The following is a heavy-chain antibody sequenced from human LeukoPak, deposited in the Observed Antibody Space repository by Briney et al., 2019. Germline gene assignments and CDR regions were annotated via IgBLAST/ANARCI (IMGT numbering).Heavy chain of an antibody. CDR2: IRYDGSSK. Sequence: GGSLRLSCAASGFTFSGYGIHWVRQAPGKGLEWVAFIRYDGSSKYYADSVKGRFTISRDNSKNTLYLQMNSLRAEDTAVYYCARGAPIYYYDSSGYAAYWGQGTLVTVSS. CDR1: GFTFSGYG. CDR3: ARGAPIYYYDSSGYAAY. J-gene: IGHJ4*02. D-gene: IGHD3-22*01. V-gene: IGHV3-30*02.